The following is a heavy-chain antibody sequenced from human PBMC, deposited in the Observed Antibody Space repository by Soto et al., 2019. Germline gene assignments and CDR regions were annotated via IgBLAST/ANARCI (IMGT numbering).Heavy chain of an antibody. V-gene: IGHV4-4*07. Sequence: QVQQLESGPGLVKPWDTLSLTCTVSGAYVSDFSWSWIRQPAGKGLEWIGRITVNGITQYTPSFSSRVTTSMDTSRNQFSLNLQSETAADTALYYCARESGENLTNEAHWGQGTLVTVSS. CDR3: ARESGENLTNEAH. D-gene: IGHD1-26*01. J-gene: IGHJ1*01. CDR1: GAYVSDFS. CDR2: ITVNGIT.